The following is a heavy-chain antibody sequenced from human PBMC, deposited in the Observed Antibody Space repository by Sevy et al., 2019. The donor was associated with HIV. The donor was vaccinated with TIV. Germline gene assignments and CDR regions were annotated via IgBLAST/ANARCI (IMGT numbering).Heavy chain of an antibody. J-gene: IGHJ4*02. CDR3: ARDLRIQLWLPAY. Sequence: GGSLRLSCAASVFTFSSYAMHWVRQAPGKGLEWVAVISYDGSNKYYADSVKGRFTISRDNSKNTLYLQMNSLRAEDTAVYYCARDLRIQLWLPAYWGQGTLVTVSS. CDR2: ISYDGSNK. CDR1: VFTFSSYA. V-gene: IGHV3-30-3*01. D-gene: IGHD5-18*01.